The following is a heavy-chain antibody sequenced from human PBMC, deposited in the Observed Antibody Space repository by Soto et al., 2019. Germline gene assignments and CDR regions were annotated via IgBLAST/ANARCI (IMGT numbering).Heavy chain of an antibody. J-gene: IGHJ6*03. D-gene: IGHD6-25*01. CDR2: ISGSGGST. CDR3: AKDRGYGWHYYYYYMDV. V-gene: IGHV3-23*01. CDR1: GFTFSSYA. Sequence: EVQLLESGGGLVQPGGSLRLSCEASGFTFSSYAMSWVRQAPGKGLEWVSAISGSGGSTYYADSVKGRFTISRDNSKNTLYLQMNSLRAEDTAVYYCAKDRGYGWHYYYYYMDVWGKGTTVTVSS.